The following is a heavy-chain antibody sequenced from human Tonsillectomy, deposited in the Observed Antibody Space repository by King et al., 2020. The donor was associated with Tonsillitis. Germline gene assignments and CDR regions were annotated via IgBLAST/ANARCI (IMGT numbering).Heavy chain of an antibody. CDR1: GYSIRSDYF. D-gene: IGHD3-10*01. CDR2: LYHSGST. CDR3: AREGLWFGELLLRYFDY. Sequence: QLQESGPGLVKPSETLSLTCTVSGYSIRSDYFWGWLRQPPGKGLEGIGSLYHSGSTYYNPSLKSRVTISVDTSKNQFSLRLASVTAADTAVYYCAREGLWFGELLLRYFDYWGQGTLVTVSS. J-gene: IGHJ4*02. V-gene: IGHV4-38-2*02.